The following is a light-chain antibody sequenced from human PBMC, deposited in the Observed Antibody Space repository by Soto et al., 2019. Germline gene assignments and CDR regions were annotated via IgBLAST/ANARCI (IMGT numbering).Light chain of an antibody. Sequence: DLQMTESPSTLSASVGARVISTCLASHSISSWLAWSQQKPWKAPNLLIYDASSLESGVPSRFSGRGSGTEFTLTISRPQPGDYANYDGQQYQSSWTFGQGAKVDVK. V-gene: IGKV1-5*01. J-gene: IGKJ1*01. CDR2: DAS. CDR3: QQYQSSWT. CDR1: HSISSW.